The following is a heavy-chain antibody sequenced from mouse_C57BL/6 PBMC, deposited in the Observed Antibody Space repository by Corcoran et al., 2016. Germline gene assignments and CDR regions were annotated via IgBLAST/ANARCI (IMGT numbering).Heavy chain of an antibody. CDR3: ARWAYDGYFVDY. CDR2: INTDNGGN. V-gene: IGHV1-18*01. CDR1: GYTFTDYN. D-gene: IGHD2-3*01. J-gene: IGHJ2*01. Sequence: EVQLQQSGPGLVKPGATVKIHCNASGYTFTDYNLDWVKQSHGKSLEWIGDINTDNGGNIYNQNFKGKATLTVDKSSGTAYMELRSLTSDDTAVYYCARWAYDGYFVDYWGQGTTLTVSS.